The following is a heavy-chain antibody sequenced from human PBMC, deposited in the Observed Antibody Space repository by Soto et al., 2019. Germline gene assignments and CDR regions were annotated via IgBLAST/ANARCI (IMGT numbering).Heavy chain of an antibody. CDR2: ISSSGSTI. J-gene: IGHJ4*02. CDR3: ARDSGSYWYYFDY. CDR1: GFTFSSYA. V-gene: IGHV3-48*03. D-gene: IGHD1-26*01. Sequence: VQLVESGGGVVQPGRSLRLSCAASGFTFSSYAMHWVRQAPGKGLEWVSYISSSGSTIYYADSVKGRFTISRDNAKNSLYLQMNSLRAEDTAVYYCARDSGSYWYYFDYWGQGTLVTVSS.